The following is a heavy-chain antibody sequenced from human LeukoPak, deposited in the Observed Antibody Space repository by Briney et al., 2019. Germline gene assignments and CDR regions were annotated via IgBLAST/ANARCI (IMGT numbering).Heavy chain of an antibody. CDR3: VVPWGF. CDR1: GFSFSNYW. J-gene: IGHJ4*02. V-gene: IGHV3-74*01. CDR2: INGDGTIT. D-gene: IGHD2-2*01. Sequence: GGSLRLSCAASGFSFSNYWIYWVRQAPVEGLVWVSRINGDGTITTYAGSVRGRFAISRDNAKNTLYLQMNSLRPEDTAVYYCVVPWGFWGRGTLVTVSS.